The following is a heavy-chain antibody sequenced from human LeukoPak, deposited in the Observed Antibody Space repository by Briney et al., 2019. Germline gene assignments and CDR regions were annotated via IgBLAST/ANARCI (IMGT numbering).Heavy chain of an antibody. J-gene: IGHJ5*02. CDR3: AKVAVAGTLFDWFDP. CDR2: ITGSGTST. CDR1: KFIFSDYV. Sequence: GGSLRLSCVGSKFIFSDYVMSWVRQAPGKGLVWVSTITGSGTSTYYADSVKGRFTLSRDNSKNTLYLQMNSLRAEDTAVYYCAKVAVAGTLFDWFDPWGQGTLVTVSS. D-gene: IGHD6-19*01. V-gene: IGHV3-23*01.